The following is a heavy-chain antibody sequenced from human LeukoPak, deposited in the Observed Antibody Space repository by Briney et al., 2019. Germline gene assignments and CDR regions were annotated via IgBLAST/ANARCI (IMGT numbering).Heavy chain of an antibody. V-gene: IGHV1-18*01. CDR3: ARGSSPYNWYFDL. D-gene: IGHD4-11*01. CDR1: GYRLRNHG. CDR2: IGADSGDTHGDT. Sequence: ASVKVSCKASGYRLRNHGISWVRQAPGQGLEWMGWIGADSGDTHGDTHYAEKLQGRVTMTTDTSTDTAYMDLRSLTPDDTAVYYCARGSSPYNWYFDLWGRGTLVTVSS. J-gene: IGHJ2*01.